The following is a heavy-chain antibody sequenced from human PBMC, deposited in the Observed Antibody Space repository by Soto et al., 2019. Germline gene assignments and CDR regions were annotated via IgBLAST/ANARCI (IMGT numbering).Heavy chain of an antibody. J-gene: IGHJ6*02. D-gene: IGHD6-6*01. Sequence: GESLKISCKGSGYSFTSYWISWVRQMPGKGLEWMGRIDPNDSYTNYSPSFQGHVTIPADKSISTAYLQWSSLKASDTAMYYCARRIAAHYYYGMDVWGQGTTVTVSS. CDR2: IDPNDSYT. CDR1: GYSFTSYW. V-gene: IGHV5-10-1*01. CDR3: ARRIAAHYYYGMDV.